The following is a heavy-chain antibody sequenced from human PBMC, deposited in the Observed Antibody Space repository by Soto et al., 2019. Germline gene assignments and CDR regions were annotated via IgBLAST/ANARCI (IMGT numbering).Heavy chain of an antibody. CDR2: IYDGGTT. CDR3: ARPRISLLGEVNKYNMDV. J-gene: IGHJ6*02. Sequence: ASETLSLTCSVSGGSISYYYWSWIRQPPGKELEWIGYIYDGGTTNYNPSLKSRVTISVDTSKNQLSLRLTSVTAEDTAIYYCARPRISLLGEVNKYNMDVWGPGTKVTVSS. D-gene: IGHD3-16*01. V-gene: IGHV4-59*01. CDR1: GGSISYYY.